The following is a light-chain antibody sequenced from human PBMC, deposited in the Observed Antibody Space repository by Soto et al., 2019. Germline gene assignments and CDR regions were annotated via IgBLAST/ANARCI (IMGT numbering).Light chain of an antibody. V-gene: IGKV3-11*01. CDR2: DAS. Sequence: EIVLTQSPATLSLSPGKRFTSSSRASKSVSTSLAWYQQKPGQAPRLLIYDASNRATGIPARFSGSGSGTDFTLTISSLEPEDFAVYYCQQRSNWPLLTFGGGTKVEIK. J-gene: IGKJ4*01. CDR1: KSVSTS. CDR3: QQRSNWPLLT.